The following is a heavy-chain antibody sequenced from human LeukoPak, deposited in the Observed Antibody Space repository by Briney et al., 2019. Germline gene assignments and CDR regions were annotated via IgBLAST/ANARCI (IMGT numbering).Heavy chain of an antibody. CDR3: ARELGYYDSSGYYGGYYGMDV. D-gene: IGHD3-22*01. V-gene: IGHV3-30-3*01. CDR2: ISYDGSNK. Sequence: GGSLRLSCAASGFTFSSYAMHWVRQAPGKGLEWVAVISYDGSNKYYADSVKGRFTISRDNSKNTLYLQMNSLRAEDTAVYYCARELGYYDSSGYYGGYYGMDVWGQGTTVTVSS. J-gene: IGHJ6*02. CDR1: GFTFSSYA.